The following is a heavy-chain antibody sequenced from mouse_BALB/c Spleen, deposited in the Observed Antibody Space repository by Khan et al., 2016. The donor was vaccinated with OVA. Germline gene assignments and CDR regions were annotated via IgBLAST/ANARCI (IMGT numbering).Heavy chain of an antibody. V-gene: IGHV5-6-3*01. CDR3: ARRARTIN. CDR2: INRNGGST. Sequence: EVELVESGGGLVQPGGSLKLSCAASGFTFSSYGMSWVRQTPDKRLELVATINRNGGSTYYQDSVKGRFTISRDNAKNTLYLQMSSLKSEDTAIYYCARRARTINWGQGTTLTVSS. D-gene: IGHD3-3*01. J-gene: IGHJ2*01. CDR1: GFTFSSYG.